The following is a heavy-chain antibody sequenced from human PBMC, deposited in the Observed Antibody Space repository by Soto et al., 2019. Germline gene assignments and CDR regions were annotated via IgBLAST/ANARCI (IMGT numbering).Heavy chain of an antibody. V-gene: IGHV4-59*01. J-gene: IGHJ3*02. D-gene: IGHD5-18*01. Sequence: ETLSLTCTFSGGSISSYYWSGIRQPPGKGLEWIGYIYYSGSTNYNPSLKSRVTISVDTAKNQFSLKLSSVTAADTAVYYCARDGGGYSYGPDAFDIWGQGTMVTVS. CDR2: IYYSGST. CDR1: GGSISSYY. CDR3: ARDGGGYSYGPDAFDI.